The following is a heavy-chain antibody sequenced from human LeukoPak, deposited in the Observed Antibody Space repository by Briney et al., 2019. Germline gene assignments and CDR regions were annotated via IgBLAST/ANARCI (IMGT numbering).Heavy chain of an antibody. J-gene: IGHJ6*03. D-gene: IGHD3-10*01. CDR2: IIPIFDTT. Sequence: SVKVSCKASGGTFISYAINWVRQAPGQGLEWMGGIIPIFDTTNYAQNFQGRVTITADKSTNTAYMELSSLRSEDTAVYYCARAIRGSKIASRYYFYYMDIWGKGTTVTVSS. CDR1: GGTFISYA. CDR3: ARAIRGSKIASRYYFYYMDI. V-gene: IGHV1-69*06.